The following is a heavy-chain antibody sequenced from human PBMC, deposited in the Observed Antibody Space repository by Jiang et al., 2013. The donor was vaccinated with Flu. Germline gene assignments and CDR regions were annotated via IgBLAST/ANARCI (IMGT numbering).Heavy chain of an antibody. CDR2: TYYRSKWYN. Sequence: SRGLEWLGRTYYRSKWYNDYAASVKSRITINADTSQNHFSLQLNSVTPEDTAVYYCARDSSSSSGSYWGPAYYYYGLDVWGQGTTVTVSS. D-gene: IGHD3-10*01. J-gene: IGHJ6*02. V-gene: IGHV6-1*01. CDR3: ARDSSSSSGSYWGPAYYYYGLDV.